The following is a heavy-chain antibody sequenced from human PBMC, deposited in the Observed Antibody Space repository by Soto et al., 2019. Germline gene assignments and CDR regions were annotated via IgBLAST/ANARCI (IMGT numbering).Heavy chain of an antibody. CDR2: TIPMFGTP. CDR1: GGTFSKYA. J-gene: IGHJ6*02. Sequence: QVQLLQSGAEMQQPGASVRVSCKASGGTFSKYAFSCLRQAPGHGLEWLGGTIPMFGTPNYAQKFQGRVAISADESTATVYMALSSLRSEATDVYFCARPLRDRNYYYGMDVWGQGTTVTVSS. CDR3: ARPLRDRNYYYGMDV. V-gene: IGHV1-69*01. D-gene: IGHD4-17*01.